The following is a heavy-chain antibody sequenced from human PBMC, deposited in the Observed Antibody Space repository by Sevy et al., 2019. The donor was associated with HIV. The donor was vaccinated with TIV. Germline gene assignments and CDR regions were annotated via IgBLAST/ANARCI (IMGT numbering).Heavy chain of an antibody. CDR1: AFTFSTYA. J-gene: IGHJ5*02. CDR2: ISYDGSHK. CDR3: ARDAGYSVNWYPRFDP. V-gene: IGHV3-30*03. Sequence: GGSLRLYCAASAFTFSTYAMHWVRQAPGKGLECVAVISYDGSHKYYADSVKGRFTISRDDSKSSLYLQMSTLRAEDTAVYYCARDAGYSVNWYPRFDPWGQGTLVTVSS. D-gene: IGHD6-13*01.